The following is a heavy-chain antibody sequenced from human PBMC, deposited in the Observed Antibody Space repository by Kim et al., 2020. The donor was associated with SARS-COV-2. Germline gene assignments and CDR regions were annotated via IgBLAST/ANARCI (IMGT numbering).Heavy chain of an antibody. D-gene: IGHD2-15*01. CDR2: IYYSGST. CDR1: GGSISSSSYY. Sequence: SETLSLTCTVSGGSISSSSYYWGWIRQPPGKGLEWIGSIYYSGSTYYNPSLKSRVTISVDTSKNQFSLKLSSVTAADTAVYYCARDPDCSGGSCDLYYYYGMDVWGQGTTVTVSS. J-gene: IGHJ6*02. V-gene: IGHV4-39*07. CDR3: ARDPDCSGGSCDLYYYYGMDV.